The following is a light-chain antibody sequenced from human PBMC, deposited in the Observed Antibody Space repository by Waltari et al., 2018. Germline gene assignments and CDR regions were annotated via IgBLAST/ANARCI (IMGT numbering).Light chain of an antibody. CDR1: SSNIGGNT. J-gene: IGLJ3*02. Sequence: QSVLAQPPSASGTPGQRVTLSCSGSSSNIGGNTVNWYQQLPGTAPKLLIYRNNQRPAGVPDRFSGSKSGTSASLAISGLQSEDEADYYCAAWDDSLNGWVFGGGTKLTVL. CDR2: RNN. CDR3: AAWDDSLNGWV. V-gene: IGLV1-44*01.